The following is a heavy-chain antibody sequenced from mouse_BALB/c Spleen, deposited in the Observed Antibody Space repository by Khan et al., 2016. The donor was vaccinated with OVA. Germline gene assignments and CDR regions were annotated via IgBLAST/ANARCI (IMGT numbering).Heavy chain of an antibody. J-gene: IGHJ2*01. CDR3: ARDSNFDY. CDR1: GFTFSRFG. V-gene: IGHV5-17*02. CDR2: ISSDSSTI. Sequence: EVELVESGGGLVQPGGSRKLSCAASGFTFSRFGMRWGRQDPEKGLEGVAYISSDSSTIYYADTVKGRFTISRDNPKNHLFLQLTCLRSEDTAMYYCARDSNFDYWGQGTTLTVSS.